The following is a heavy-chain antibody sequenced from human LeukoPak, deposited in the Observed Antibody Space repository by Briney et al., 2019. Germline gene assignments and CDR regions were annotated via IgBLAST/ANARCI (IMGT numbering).Heavy chain of an antibody. CDR2: ISYGGNT. V-gene: IGHV4-31*11. CDR3: ARAPVATPSEFDY. D-gene: IGHD5-12*01. Sequence: SETLSPTCAVSGDSISSGGYWWSWIRQHPGKGPEWLGYISYGGNTYYNPSLKSRVAISADTPKNQFSLKLSSTTAADTAVYYCARAPVATPSEFDYWGQGTLVTVSS. J-gene: IGHJ4*02. CDR1: GDSISSGGYW.